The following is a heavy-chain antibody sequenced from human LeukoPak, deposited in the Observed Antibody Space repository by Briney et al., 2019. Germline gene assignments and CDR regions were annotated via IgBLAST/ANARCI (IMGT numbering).Heavy chain of an antibody. J-gene: IGHJ4*02. CDR2: IFYSGST. CDR3: ARGSRDGYNNHDY. D-gene: IGHD5-24*01. Sequence: SETLSLTCTVSGGSISTSSYYWGWVRQPPGKGLEWIGNIFYSGSTYYSPSLKSRVTISLDTSKNQFSLKLSSVTAADTAVYYCARGSRDGYNNHDYWGQGTLVTVSS. CDR1: GGSISTSSYY. V-gene: IGHV4-39*07.